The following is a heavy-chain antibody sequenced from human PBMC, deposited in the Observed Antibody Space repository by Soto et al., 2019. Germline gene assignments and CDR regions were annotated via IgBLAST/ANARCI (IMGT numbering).Heavy chain of an antibody. J-gene: IGHJ3*01. CDR2: MYHSGDT. CDR1: GYSISSGHS. Sequence: SETLSLTCAVSGYSISSGHSWGWIRQHTGKGMERIGNMYHSGDTYYNPSRKRRVAISVDPSKNHFSLKLSSVTAADTAFYDCARKAMRGAAFDCWGQGAMSTVSS. V-gene: IGHV4-38-2*01. CDR3: ARKAMRGAAFDC.